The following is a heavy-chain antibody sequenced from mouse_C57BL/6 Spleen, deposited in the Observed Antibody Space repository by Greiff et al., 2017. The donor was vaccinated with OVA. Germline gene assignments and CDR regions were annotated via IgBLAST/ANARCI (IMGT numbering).Heavy chain of an antibody. Sequence: EVQLQQSGAELVWPGASVKLSCTASGFNIKDYYMHWVKQRPEQGLEWIGRIDPEDGDTEYAPKFQGKATMTADTSSNTAYLQLSSLTSEDTAVDYCTTSGSSYEGYFDVWGTGTTVTVSS. V-gene: IGHV14-1*01. CDR1: GFNIKDYY. CDR3: TTSGSSYEGYFDV. D-gene: IGHD1-1*01. J-gene: IGHJ1*03. CDR2: IDPEDGDT.